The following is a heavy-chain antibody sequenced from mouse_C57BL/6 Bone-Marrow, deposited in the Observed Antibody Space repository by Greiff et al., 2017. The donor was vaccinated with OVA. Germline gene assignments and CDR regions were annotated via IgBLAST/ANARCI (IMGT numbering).Heavy chain of an antibody. CDR1: GYTFTDYC. V-gene: IGHV14-4*01. CDR3: TCYGGRAWFAY. J-gene: IGHJ3*01. Sequence: VQLKQPGAELVRPGASVKLSCTASGYTFTDYCMHWVKQRPEQGLEWIGWIDPENGGTDYDEKFQSKATITADTSSITAYLQLSSLTSEDSAVNYCTCYGGRAWFAYWGQGTLVTVSA. CDR2: IDPENGGT. D-gene: IGHD1-1*01.